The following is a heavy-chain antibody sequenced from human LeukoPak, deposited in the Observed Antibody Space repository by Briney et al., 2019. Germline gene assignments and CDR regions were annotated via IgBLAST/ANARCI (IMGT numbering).Heavy chain of an antibody. J-gene: IGHJ5*02. CDR1: GFTFSSHA. V-gene: IGHV3-30-3*01. CDR2: ISYDGSFQ. CDR3: VGEVGSRQMNS. D-gene: IGHD1-26*01. Sequence: PGGSLRLSCSGAGFTFSSHAMHWVRQAPGKGLECVAYISYDGSFQYHADSVKGRFTLSRYNSKDILYLQMNSLRVDDSATYYCVGEVGSRQMNSLGQGTLVTVSS.